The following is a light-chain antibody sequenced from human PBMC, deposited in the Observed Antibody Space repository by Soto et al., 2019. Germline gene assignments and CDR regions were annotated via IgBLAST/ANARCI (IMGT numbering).Light chain of an antibody. CDR3: QHYDNLPFT. Sequence: DIQMTQSPSSLSASVGDRVTITCQASQDISNYLNWYQQKPGKAPKLLIYDASNLETGVPSRFSGNGSGTDSTFTISSLQPEDVATYYCQHYDNLPFTFGPGTKVDIK. J-gene: IGKJ3*01. V-gene: IGKV1-33*01. CDR2: DAS. CDR1: QDISNY.